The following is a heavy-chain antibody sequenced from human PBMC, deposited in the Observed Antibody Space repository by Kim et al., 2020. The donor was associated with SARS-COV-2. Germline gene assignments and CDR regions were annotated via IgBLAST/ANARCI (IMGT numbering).Heavy chain of an antibody. CDR1: GFTFSTYA. CDR2: ISYSGAYR. CDR3: TNGDAATHREIYYYYGVDV. D-gene: IGHD3-10*01. Sequence: GGSLRLSCAASGFTFSTYAMNWVRQAPGKGLEWVSTISYSGAYRYYADSVRGRFSISRDNTENRLYLQMNSLRAEDTATYFCTNGDAATHREIYYYYGVDV. J-gene: IGHJ6*01. V-gene: IGHV3-23*01.